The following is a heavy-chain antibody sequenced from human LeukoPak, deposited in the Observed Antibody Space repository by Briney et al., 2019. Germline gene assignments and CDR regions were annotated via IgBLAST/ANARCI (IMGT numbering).Heavy chain of an antibody. CDR3: ARLRSNKGGSWFDP. CDR2: MNPNSGST. CDR1: GYTFTSYD. J-gene: IGHJ5*02. V-gene: IGHV1-8*01. Sequence: ASVKVSCKASGYTFTSYDINWVRQATGQGLEWMGWMNPNSGSTGYAQKFQGRVTMTRNTSISTAYMELSSLRSEDTAVYYCARLRSNKGGSWFDPWGQGTLVTVSS. D-gene: IGHD1-26*01.